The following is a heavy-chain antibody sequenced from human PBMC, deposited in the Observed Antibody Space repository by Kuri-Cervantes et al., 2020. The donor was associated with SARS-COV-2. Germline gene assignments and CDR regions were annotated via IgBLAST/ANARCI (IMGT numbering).Heavy chain of an antibody. Sequence: SETLSLTCTVSGGSISSYYWSWIRQPPGKGLEWIGYIYYSGSTNYNPSLKSQVTISVDTSKNQFSLKLSSVTAADTAVYYCARLESSSSYYYYYGMDVWGQGTTVTVSS. J-gene: IGHJ6*02. CDR2: IYYSGST. CDR1: GGSISSYY. V-gene: IGHV4-59*01. CDR3: ARLESSSSYYYYYGMDV. D-gene: IGHD6-6*01.